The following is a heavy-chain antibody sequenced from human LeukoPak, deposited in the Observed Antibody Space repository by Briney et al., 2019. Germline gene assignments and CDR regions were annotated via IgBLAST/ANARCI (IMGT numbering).Heavy chain of an antibody. CDR3: ARDLIVGAQDAFDI. D-gene: IGHD1-26*01. Sequence: SETLSLTCTVSGGSISSYYWSWIRQPPGKGLEWIGRIYTSGSTNYNPSLKSRVTMSVDTSKNQFSLKLSSVTAADTAVYYCARDLIVGAQDAFDIWGQGTMVTVSS. J-gene: IGHJ3*02. CDR2: IYTSGST. V-gene: IGHV4-4*07. CDR1: GGSISSYY.